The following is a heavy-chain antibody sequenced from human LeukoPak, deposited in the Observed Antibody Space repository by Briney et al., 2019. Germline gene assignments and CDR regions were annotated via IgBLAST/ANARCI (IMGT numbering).Heavy chain of an antibody. CDR3: ARVGWAAPRVHFDS. CDR1: XYTXSDYY. CDR2: INPNSGGT. V-gene: IGHV1-2*02. Sequence: GASXXXSCXASXYTXSDYYIHWXRQAPGQGLEWMGWINPNSGGTHYAQKFQGRVTMTRDTSISTAYMELSRLRSDDTAVYYCARVGWAAPRVHFDSWGQGTLLTVSS. J-gene: IGHJ4*02. D-gene: IGHD6-25*01.